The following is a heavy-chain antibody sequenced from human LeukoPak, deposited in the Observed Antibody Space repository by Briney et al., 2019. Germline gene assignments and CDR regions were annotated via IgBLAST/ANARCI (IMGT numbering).Heavy chain of an antibody. J-gene: IGHJ2*01. Sequence: ASVKVSCKASGYTLTGYYMHWVRQAPGQVLEWMGWINPNSGDTHYAQNFQGRVTLTRDTSISTAYMELSSLRSDDTAVYYCARDSGFYGSGTYSLGYWYFHLWGRGTLVTVSS. CDR3: ARDSGFYGSGTYSLGYWYFHL. V-gene: IGHV1-2*02. D-gene: IGHD3-10*01. CDR1: GYTLTGYY. CDR2: INPNSGDT.